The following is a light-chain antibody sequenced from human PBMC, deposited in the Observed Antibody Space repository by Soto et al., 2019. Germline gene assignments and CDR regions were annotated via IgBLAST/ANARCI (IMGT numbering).Light chain of an antibody. CDR1: QTVRNNY. Sequence: EIVLTQFPATLSLSPGDGATLSCRASQTVRNNYLAWYQQKPGQAPRLLIYDASSRATGIPDRFSGGGSGTDFTLTISRLEPEDFAVYYCQQFSSYPLTFGGGTKVDIK. CDR3: QQFSSYPLT. J-gene: IGKJ4*01. CDR2: DAS. V-gene: IGKV3-20*01.